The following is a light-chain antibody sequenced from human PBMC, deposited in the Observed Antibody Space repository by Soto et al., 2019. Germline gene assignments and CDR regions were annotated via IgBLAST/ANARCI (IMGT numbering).Light chain of an antibody. J-gene: IGKJ2*01. CDR1: QNVSSSY. Sequence: EIVLTQSPGTLSLSPGERVTLSCRASQNVSSSYLAWYQQKPGQAPRLLIYDASSRATGIPDRFSGSGSGTDFTLTINRLEPDDFAVYYCQQYGSSPRTFGQGTKVGIK. V-gene: IGKV3-20*01. CDR3: QQYGSSPRT. CDR2: DAS.